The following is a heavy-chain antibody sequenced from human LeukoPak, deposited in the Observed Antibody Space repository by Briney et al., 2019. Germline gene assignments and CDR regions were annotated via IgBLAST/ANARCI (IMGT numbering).Heavy chain of an antibody. Sequence: GGSLRLSCAASGFTFSSYDMHWVCQATGKGLEWVSAIGTAGDTYYPGSVKGRFTISRENAKNSLYLQMNSLRAEDTAVYYCARSRLNYYDSSGYSQHFDYWGQGTLVTVSS. CDR3: ARSRLNYYDSSGYSQHFDY. CDR2: IGTAGDT. D-gene: IGHD3-22*01. V-gene: IGHV3-13*01. CDR1: GFTFSSYD. J-gene: IGHJ4*02.